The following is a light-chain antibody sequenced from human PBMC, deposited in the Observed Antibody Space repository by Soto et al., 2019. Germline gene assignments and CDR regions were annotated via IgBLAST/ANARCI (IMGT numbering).Light chain of an antibody. Sequence: DIQMTQSPSSLSASVGDRVTITCQASQDIDKYLNWYQQKPGKAPKLLIDDVTNLETGVPSRFSVSVSWTHFTFTIGSLQPEDIATYYCQQYYDLPITFGKGTRLEIK. CDR3: QQYYDLPIT. J-gene: IGKJ5*01. CDR2: DVT. CDR1: QDIDKY. V-gene: IGKV1-33*01.